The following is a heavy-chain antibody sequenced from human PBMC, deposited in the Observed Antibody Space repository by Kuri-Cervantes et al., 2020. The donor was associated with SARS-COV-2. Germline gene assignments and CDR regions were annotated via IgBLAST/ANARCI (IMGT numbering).Heavy chain of an antibody. CDR1: GFTFTSHA. V-gene: IGHV3-30-3*01. CDR3: ASEEVGAAIDY. J-gene: IGHJ4*02. D-gene: IGHD2-15*01. Sequence: GESLKISCAVSGFTFTSHAMHWVRQAPGKGLEWVAVISYDGSNKYYADSVKGRFTISRDNSKNTLYLQMNSLRAEDTAVYYCASEEVGAAIDYWGQGTLVTVSS. CDR2: ISYDGSNK.